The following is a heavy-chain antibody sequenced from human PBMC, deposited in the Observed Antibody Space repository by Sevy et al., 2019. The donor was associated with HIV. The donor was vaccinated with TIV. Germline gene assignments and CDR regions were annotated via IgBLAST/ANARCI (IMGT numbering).Heavy chain of an antibody. V-gene: IGHV3-21*01. D-gene: IGHD4-17*01. Sequence: GGSLRLACAGSGFTFNSHTMNWVRQAPGEGLEWVSSISSRRSYIYYGDSGKGRFTISRDKATCSLFLQMNSLRAAETALYFCARVKDYDDYGAFDIWGQGTMVTVSS. CDR2: ISSRRSYI. CDR1: GFTFNSHT. CDR3: ARVKDYDDYGAFDI. J-gene: IGHJ3*02.